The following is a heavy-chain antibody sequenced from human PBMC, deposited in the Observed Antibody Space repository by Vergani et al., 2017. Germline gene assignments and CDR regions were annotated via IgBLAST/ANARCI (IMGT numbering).Heavy chain of an antibody. D-gene: IGHD6-13*01. V-gene: IGHV3-33*01. CDR3: AREGIPAAGTPQVYFDY. CDR2: IWYDGSNK. CDR1: GFTFSSYG. Sequence: QVQLVESGGGVVQPGRSLRLSCAASGFTFSSYGMHWVRQAPGKGLEWVAVIWYDGSNKYYADSVKGRFTISRDNSKNTLYLQMNSLRAEDTAVYYCAREGIPAAGTPQVYFDYWGQGTLVTVSS. J-gene: IGHJ4*02.